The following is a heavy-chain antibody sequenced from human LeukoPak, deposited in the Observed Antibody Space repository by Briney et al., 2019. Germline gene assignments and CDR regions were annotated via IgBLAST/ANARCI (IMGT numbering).Heavy chain of an antibody. J-gene: IGHJ6*02. D-gene: IGHD3-10*01. V-gene: IGHV3-7*01. Sequence: GESLRLSCAASGFAFGDFWMSWVRQTPGKGLESVATIKQDGSAKEYVDSVKGRFTISRDNAKESLYLQMNNLRADDTGVYYCAREKREGLWFGELFRFQYCGLDVWGQGTTVIVSS. CDR3: AREKREGLWFGELFRFQYCGLDV. CDR2: IKQDGSAK. CDR1: GFAFGDFW.